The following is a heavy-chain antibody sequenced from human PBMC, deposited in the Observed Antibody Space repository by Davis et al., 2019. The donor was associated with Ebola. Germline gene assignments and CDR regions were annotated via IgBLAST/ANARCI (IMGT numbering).Heavy chain of an antibody. CDR1: GGSISSSNW. D-gene: IGHD3-3*01. V-gene: IGHV3-15*07. Sequence: ETLSLTCAVSGGSISSSNWWRWVRQAPGKGLEWVGRIKSKTDGGTTDYAAPVKGRFTISRDDSKNTLYLQMNSLKTEDTAVYYCTTDALYYDFWSGYHYGMDVWGQGTTVTVSS. CDR3: TTDALYYDFWSGYHYGMDV. J-gene: IGHJ6*02. CDR2: IKSKTDGGTT.